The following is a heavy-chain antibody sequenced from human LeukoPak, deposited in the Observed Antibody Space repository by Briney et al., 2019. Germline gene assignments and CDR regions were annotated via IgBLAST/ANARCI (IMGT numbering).Heavy chain of an antibody. CDR2: IWYDGSNK. CDR1: GFTFSSYG. V-gene: IGHV3-33*08. D-gene: IGHD3-22*01. CDR3: ATELMIGDAFDI. Sequence: PGRSLRLSCAASGFTFSSYGMHWVRQAPGKGLEWVAVIWYDGSNKYYADSVKGRFTISRDNSKNTLYPQMNSLRAEDTAVYYCATELMIGDAFDIWGQGTMVTVSS. J-gene: IGHJ3*02.